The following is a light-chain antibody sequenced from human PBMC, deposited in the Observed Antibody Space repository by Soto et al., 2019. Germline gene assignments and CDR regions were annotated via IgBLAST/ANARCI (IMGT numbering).Light chain of an antibody. CDR3: CSYAGSSTFFYV. Sequence: QSVLTQPASVSGSPGQSITISCTGTSSDVGSYNLVSWYQQHPGKAHKLMIYEVSKRPSGVSNRFSGSKSGNTASLTISGLQAEDEADYYCCSYAGSSTFFYVFGTGTKVTVL. J-gene: IGLJ1*01. CDR1: SSDVGSYNL. CDR2: EVS. V-gene: IGLV2-23*02.